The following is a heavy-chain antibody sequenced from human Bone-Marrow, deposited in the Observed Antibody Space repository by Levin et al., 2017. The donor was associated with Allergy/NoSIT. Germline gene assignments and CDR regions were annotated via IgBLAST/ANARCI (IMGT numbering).Heavy chain of an antibody. CDR3: TREAVVTALNHYHFFGMDV. CDR2: ISGDGDT. D-gene: IGHD2-21*02. V-gene: IGHV3-66*01. J-gene: IGHJ6*02. Sequence: EASVKVSCAASGFIVSDNYMNWVRQAPGKGLEWVAVISGDGDTYYGDSVKDRCTISRDTSKNTVYLQMNHLRVEDTAVYYCTREAVVTALNHYHFFGMDVWGQGTTVTV. CDR1: GFIVSDNY.